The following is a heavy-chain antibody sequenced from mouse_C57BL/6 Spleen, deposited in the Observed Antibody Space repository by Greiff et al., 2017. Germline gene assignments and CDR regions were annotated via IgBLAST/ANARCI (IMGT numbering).Heavy chain of an antibody. Sequence: VQLKESGPELVKPGASVKMSCKASGYTFTDYNMHWVKQSHGKSLEWIGYINPNNGGTSYNQKFKGKATLTVNKSSSTAYMELRSLTSEDSAVYYCASIIYYDYFDYWGQGTTLTVSS. V-gene: IGHV1-22*01. D-gene: IGHD2-4*01. CDR3: ASIIYYDYFDY. CDR1: GYTFTDYN. CDR2: INPNNGGT. J-gene: IGHJ2*01.